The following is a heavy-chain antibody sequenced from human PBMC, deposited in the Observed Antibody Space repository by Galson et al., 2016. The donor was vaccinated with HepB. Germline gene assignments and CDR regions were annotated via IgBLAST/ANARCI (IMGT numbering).Heavy chain of an antibody. CDR3: AKGTGSGYYHGYFQH. CDR2: ISSNGRST. V-gene: IGHV3-23*01. D-gene: IGHD3-22*01. CDR1: GFTFSSHV. Sequence: SLRLSCAASGFTFSSHVMSWVRQAPGKGLEWVSGISSNGRSTYYADSVKVRLTISRDNSKNTLYLQMNSLRAEDTAVYYCAKGTGSGYYHGYFQHWGQGTLVTVSS. J-gene: IGHJ1*01.